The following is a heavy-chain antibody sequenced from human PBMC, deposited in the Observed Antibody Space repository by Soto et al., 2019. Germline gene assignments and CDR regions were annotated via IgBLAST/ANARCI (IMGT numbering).Heavy chain of an antibody. J-gene: IGHJ4*02. CDR1: GGSISSDY. D-gene: IGHD3-10*01. CDR2: SYYSGST. V-gene: IGHV4-59*08. CDR3: ARLSRGGSCGFDY. Sequence: QVQLQESGPRLVKPSETLSLTCTVSGGSISSDYCSWIRQPPGKGLEWIGYSYYSGSTKYNPSLQSRVNRSVDTSKSQFSLNLSSVTAADTAVYYCARLSRGGSCGFDYWDQGTLVTVSS.